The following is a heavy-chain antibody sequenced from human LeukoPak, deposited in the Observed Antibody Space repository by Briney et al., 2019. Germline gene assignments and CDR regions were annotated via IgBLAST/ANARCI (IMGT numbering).Heavy chain of an antibody. Sequence: PSETLSLTCTVSGGSISSSSYYWGWIRQPPGKGLEWIGSIYYSGSTYCSPSLESRVTISVDTSKNQFSLKLSSVTAADTAVYYCARRFGSGWFPRGFDYWGQGTLVTVSS. CDR2: IYYSGST. V-gene: IGHV4-39*01. CDR1: GGSISSSSYY. CDR3: ARRFGSGWFPRGFDY. J-gene: IGHJ4*02. D-gene: IGHD6-19*01.